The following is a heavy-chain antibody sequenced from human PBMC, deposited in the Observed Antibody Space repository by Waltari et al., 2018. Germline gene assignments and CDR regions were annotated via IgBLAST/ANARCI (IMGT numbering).Heavy chain of an antibody. J-gene: IGHJ6*02. CDR1: GGSFSGYY. CDR3: ARHALYCTNGVSYSTPYYYYGMDV. V-gene: IGHV4-34*01. D-gene: IGHD2-8*01. Sequence: QVQLQQWGAGLLKPSETLSLTCAVYGGSFSGYYWSWIRQPQGKGLEWIGEINHSGSTNYNPSLKSRVTISVDTSKNQFSLKLSSVTAADTAVYYCARHALYCTNGVSYSTPYYYYGMDVWCQGTTVTVSS. CDR2: INHSGST.